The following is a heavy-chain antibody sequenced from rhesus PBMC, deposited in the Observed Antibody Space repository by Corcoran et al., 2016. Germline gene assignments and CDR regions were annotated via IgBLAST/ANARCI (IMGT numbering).Heavy chain of an antibody. Sequence: QVQLQESGPGLVKPSETLSLTCAVSGCSISRHYWSWIRQPPGKVLEWIGRLPGSGGSTDYNPSLKSRVTISTDTSKNQFSLKLSSVTAADTAVYYCARGRPYSSGWHTRRWGAFDFWGQGLRVTVSS. CDR1: GCSISRHY. CDR2: LPGSGGST. CDR3: ARGRPYSSGWHTRRWGAFDF. V-gene: IGHV4-173*01. D-gene: IGHD6-31*01. J-gene: IGHJ3*01.